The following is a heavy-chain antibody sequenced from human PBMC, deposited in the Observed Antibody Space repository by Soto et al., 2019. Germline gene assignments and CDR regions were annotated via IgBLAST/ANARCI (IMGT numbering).Heavy chain of an antibody. V-gene: IGHV3-49*03. D-gene: IGHD4-4*01. CDR2: IRSKAYGGTT. CDR1: GFTFGDYA. J-gene: IGHJ5*02. CDR3: TRDYSNRPSWFDP. Sequence: GGSLRLSCTASGFTFGDYAMSWFRQAPGKGLEWVGFIRSKAYGGTTEYAASVKGRFTISRDDSKSIAYLQMNSLKTEDTAVYYCTRDYSNRPSWFDPWGQGTLVTVSS.